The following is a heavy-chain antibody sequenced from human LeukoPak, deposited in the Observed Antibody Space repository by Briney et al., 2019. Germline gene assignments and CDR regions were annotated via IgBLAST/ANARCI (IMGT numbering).Heavy chain of an antibody. J-gene: IGHJ4*02. CDR2: ISSSGSPI. V-gene: IGHV3-48*03. CDR3: AREGTPDLDY. CDR1: GFTFSSYD. Sequence: PGGSLRLSCAASGFTFSSYDMNWVRQAPGKGLEWVSYISSSGSPIYYADSVKGRFTISRDNAKRSLYLQMNSLRAEDTAVYYCAREGTPDLDYWGQGTMVTVPS. D-gene: IGHD2-15*01.